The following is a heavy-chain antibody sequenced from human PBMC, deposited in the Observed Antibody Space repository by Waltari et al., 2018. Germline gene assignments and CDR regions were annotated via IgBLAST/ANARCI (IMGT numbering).Heavy chain of an antibody. D-gene: IGHD6-19*01. CDR1: GYTFTSYA. CDR3: ARDLGIAVAGTGGDYYYYYGMDV. V-gene: IGHV1-3*01. Sequence: QVQLVQSGAEVKKPGASVKVSCKASGYTFTSYAMHWVRPAPGHRLEWMGWINAGNGNTKYSQKFQGRVTITRDTSASTAYMELSSLRSEDTAVYYCARDLGIAVAGTGGDYYYYYGMDVWGQGTTVTVSS. CDR2: INAGNGNT. J-gene: IGHJ6*02.